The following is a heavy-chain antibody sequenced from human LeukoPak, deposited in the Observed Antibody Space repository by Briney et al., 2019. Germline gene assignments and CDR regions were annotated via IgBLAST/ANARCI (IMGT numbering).Heavy chain of an antibody. CDR1: GFTFSDTW. D-gene: IGHD1-1*01. Sequence: GGSLRLSCAASGFTFSDTWMHWVRQAPGEGLVWVSRIRSDGSDTRYAESVKGRFTISRDNAKNTLYLQMNSLRAEDTAVYYCARERGPGVHYYFDYWGQGTLVTVSS. J-gene: IGHJ4*02. CDR3: ARERGPGVHYYFDY. V-gene: IGHV3-74*01. CDR2: IRSDGSDT.